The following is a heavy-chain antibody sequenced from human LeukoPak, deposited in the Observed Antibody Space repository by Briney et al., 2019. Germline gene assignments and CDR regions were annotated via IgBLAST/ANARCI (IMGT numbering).Heavy chain of an antibody. D-gene: IGHD2-2*02. J-gene: IGHJ4*02. CDR1: GFTFSSYG. CDR2: IWYDGSNK. Sequence: GGSLRLSCAASGFTFSSYGMHWVRQAPGKGLEWVAVIWYDGSNKYYADSVKGRFTISRDNSKNTLYLQMNSLRAEDTAVYYCARDEGHRAQGILAYCSSTSCYRGPDYWGQGTLVTVSS. CDR3: ARDEGHRAQGILAYCSSTSCYRGPDY. V-gene: IGHV3-33*01.